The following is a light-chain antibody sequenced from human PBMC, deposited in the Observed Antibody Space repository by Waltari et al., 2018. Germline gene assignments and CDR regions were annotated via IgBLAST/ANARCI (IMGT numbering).Light chain of an antibody. J-gene: IGKJ2*01. V-gene: IGKV3-20*01. CDR1: QSLTKRY. CDR3: QQYGSSIMYT. CDR2: GAS. Sequence: EVVLTQSPDTLSLSPGERATLSCRASQSLTKRYLAWYQQKPGQAPRLLIYGASSRAAGIPYRFSGSGSGTDFTLTISRLEPEDFVVYYCQQYGSSIMYTFGQGTKLEIK.